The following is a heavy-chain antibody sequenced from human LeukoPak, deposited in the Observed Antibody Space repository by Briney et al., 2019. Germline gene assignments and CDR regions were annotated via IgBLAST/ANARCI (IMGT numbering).Heavy chain of an antibody. Sequence: GGSLRLSCAASGFTFSSYWMSWVRQAPGKGLEWVANIKQDGSGKYYVDSVKGRFTISRDNAKNSLYLQMNSLRAEDTAVYYCARETYYYDSSGYEFDYWGQGTLVTVSS. CDR1: GFTFSSYW. D-gene: IGHD3-22*01. CDR2: IKQDGSGK. V-gene: IGHV3-7*01. CDR3: ARETYYYDSSGYEFDY. J-gene: IGHJ4*02.